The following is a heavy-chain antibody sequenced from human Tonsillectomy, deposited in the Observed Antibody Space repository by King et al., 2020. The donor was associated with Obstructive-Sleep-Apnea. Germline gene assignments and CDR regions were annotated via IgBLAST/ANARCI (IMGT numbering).Heavy chain of an antibody. D-gene: IGHD3-16*01. CDR2: ISYDGSNK. CDR1: GFTFSSYA. Sequence: VQLVESGGGVVQPGRSLRLSCAASGFTFSSYAMHLVRQAPGKGLEWVAVISYDGSNKYYADSVKGRFTISRDNSKNTLYLQMNSLRAEDTAVYYCARDWLYDYDYWGQGTLVTVSS. CDR3: ARDWLYDYDY. J-gene: IGHJ4*02. V-gene: IGHV3-30*04.